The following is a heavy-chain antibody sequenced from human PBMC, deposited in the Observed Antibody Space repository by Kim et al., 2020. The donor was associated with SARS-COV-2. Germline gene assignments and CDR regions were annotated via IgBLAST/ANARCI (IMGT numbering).Heavy chain of an antibody. CDR3: ALARQLYFQH. J-gene: IGHJ1*01. D-gene: IGHD6-6*01. CDR2: SI. Sequence: SIGYADSVKGRFTISRDNAKNSLYLQMNSLRAEDTALYYCALARQLYFQHWGQGTLVTVSS. V-gene: IGHV3-9*01.